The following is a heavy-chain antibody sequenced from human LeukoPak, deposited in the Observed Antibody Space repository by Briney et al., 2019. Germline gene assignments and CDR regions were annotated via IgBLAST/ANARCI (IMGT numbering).Heavy chain of an antibody. Sequence: PGGSLRLSCAASGFTVSSNDISWLRQAPGKGLVWGSIIYSGGSTYYADFVKGRFTISRDNSKDTVYLQMNSLRAEDTAVYYCGRTTAGSGNWFDPWGQGTLVTVSP. D-gene: IGHD6-13*01. J-gene: IGHJ5*02. CDR2: IYSGGST. V-gene: IGHV3-53*01. CDR3: GRTTAGSGNWFDP. CDR1: GFTVSSND.